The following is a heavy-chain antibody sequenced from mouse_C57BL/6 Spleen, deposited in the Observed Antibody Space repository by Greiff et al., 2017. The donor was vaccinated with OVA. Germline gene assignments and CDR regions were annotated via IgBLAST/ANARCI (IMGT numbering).Heavy chain of an antibody. CDR3: ARSGGNSVFDY. V-gene: IGHV1-82*01. CDR1: GYAFSSSW. CDR2: IYPGDGDT. Sequence: QVQLQQSGPELVKPGASVKISCKASGYAFSSSWMNWVKQRPGKGLEWIGRIYPGDGDTNYNGKFKGKATLTADKSSSTAYMQLSSLTSEDSAVYFCARSGGNSVFDYWGQGTTRTVSS. J-gene: IGHJ2*01. D-gene: IGHD2-1*01.